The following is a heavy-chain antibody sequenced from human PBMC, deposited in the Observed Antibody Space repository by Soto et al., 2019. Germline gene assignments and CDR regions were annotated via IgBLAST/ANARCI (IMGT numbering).Heavy chain of an antibody. Sequence: QVQLVQSGAEVKKPGSSVKVSCKASGGTFSSYAIGWVRQAPGQGLEWMGGIIPIFGTANYAQKFQGRVTITADESTSTAYMELSSLRSEDTAVYYCARDRLSSGWYNWFDPWGQGTLVTVSS. D-gene: IGHD6-19*01. CDR2: IIPIFGTA. CDR3: ARDRLSSGWYNWFDP. V-gene: IGHV1-69*01. J-gene: IGHJ5*02. CDR1: GGTFSSYA.